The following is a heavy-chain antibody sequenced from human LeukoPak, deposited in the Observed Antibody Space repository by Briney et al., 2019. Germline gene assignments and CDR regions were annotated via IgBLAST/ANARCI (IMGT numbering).Heavy chain of an antibody. V-gene: IGHV4-59*11. Sequence: SETLSLTCTVSGGAISSHYWSWIRQPPGKGLEWIGYTYFSGNINYNPSLKSRVTISVDTSKTHFSLKLSSVTAADTAVYYCARYDSSGYSIEYWGQGTQVTVAS. D-gene: IGHD3-22*01. CDR3: ARYDSSGYSIEY. CDR2: TYFSGNI. J-gene: IGHJ4*02. CDR1: GGAISSHY.